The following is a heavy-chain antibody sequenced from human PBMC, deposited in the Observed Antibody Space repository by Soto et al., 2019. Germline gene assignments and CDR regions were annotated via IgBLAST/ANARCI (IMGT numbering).Heavy chain of an antibody. CDR3: AKSGDFETPSHYGMDV. D-gene: IGHD3-3*01. Sequence: SVKVSCKASGGTFSSYAISWVRQAPGQGLEWMGGIIPIFGTANYAQKFQGRVTITADESTSTAYMELSSLRSEDTAVYYCAKSGDFETPSHYGMDVWGQGTTVTVSS. CDR2: IIPIFGTA. V-gene: IGHV1-69*13. J-gene: IGHJ6*02. CDR1: GGTFSSYA.